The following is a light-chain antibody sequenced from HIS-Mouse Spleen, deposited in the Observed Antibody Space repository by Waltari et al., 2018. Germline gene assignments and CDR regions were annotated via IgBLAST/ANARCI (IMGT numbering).Light chain of an antibody. J-gene: IGKJ1*01. CDR3: QQYNNWPPRT. Sequence: EIVMTQSPAPLSVSPGGRAPPPCRASPSVSSNLAWYQQKPGRAPRLLNCGASTRATDIPSRFSGRGSGTEFTLTISSLQSEDFAVYYCQQYNNWPPRTFGQGTKVEIK. CDR1: PSVSSN. CDR2: GAS. V-gene: IGKV3D-15*01.